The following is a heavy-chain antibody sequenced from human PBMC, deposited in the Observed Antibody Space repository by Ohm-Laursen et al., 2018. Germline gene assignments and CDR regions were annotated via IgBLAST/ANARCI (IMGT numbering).Heavy chain of an antibody. CDR1: GFTFSSYG. J-gene: IGHJ6*02. CDR2: ISSDGNSQ. CDR3: AKDIRTMAGRDV. Sequence: SLRLSCAAPGFTFSSYGMHWVRQAPGKGLEWMTGISSDGNSQYYLDSVKGRFTISRDNSKNTLYLEMSSLRGEDTAVYYCAKDIRTMAGRDVWGQGTTVTVSS. V-gene: IGHV3-30*18. D-gene: IGHD4/OR15-4a*01.